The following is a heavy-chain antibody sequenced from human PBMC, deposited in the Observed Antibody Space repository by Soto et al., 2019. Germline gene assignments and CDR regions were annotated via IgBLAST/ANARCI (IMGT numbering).Heavy chain of an antibody. CDR2: IYYSGST. D-gene: IGHD3-22*01. J-gene: IGHJ4*02. CDR3: ARLADYYDSSGYYPYFDY. V-gene: IGHV4-31*03. CDR1: GGSISSGGYY. Sequence: SETLSLTCTVSGGSISSGGYYWSWIRQHPGKGLEWIGYIYYSGSTYYNPSLKSRVTISVDTSKNQFSLKLSSVTAAHTAVYYCARLADYYDSSGYYPYFDYWGQGTLVTVSS.